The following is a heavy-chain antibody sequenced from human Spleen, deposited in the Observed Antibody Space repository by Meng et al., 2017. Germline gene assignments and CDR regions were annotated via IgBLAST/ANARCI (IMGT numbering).Heavy chain of an antibody. CDR1: GYSFTSYW. D-gene: IGHD6-13*01. CDR3: ASYSSSWYGSYYYYGMDV. V-gene: IGHV5-51*01. CDR2: IYPGDSDT. Sequence: KVSCKGSGYSFTSYWIAWVRQMPGKGLEWMGIIYPGDSDTRYSPSFQGQVAISADKSISTAYLQWSSLKASDTAMYYCASYSSSWYGSYYYYGMDVWGQGTTVTVSS. J-gene: IGHJ6*02.